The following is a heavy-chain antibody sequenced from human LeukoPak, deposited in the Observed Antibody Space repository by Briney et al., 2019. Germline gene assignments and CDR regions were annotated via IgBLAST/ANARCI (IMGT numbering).Heavy chain of an antibody. Sequence: GSSVKVSCKASGGTFSSYAISWVRQAPGQGLEWMGRIIPILGIANYAQKFQGRVTITADKSTSTAYMELSSLRSEDTAVYYCARVAWGYYYDSSGYYGVWGQGTTVTVSS. J-gene: IGHJ6*02. CDR2: IIPILGIA. V-gene: IGHV1-69*04. CDR1: GGTFSSYA. D-gene: IGHD3-22*01. CDR3: ARVAWGYYYDSSGYYGV.